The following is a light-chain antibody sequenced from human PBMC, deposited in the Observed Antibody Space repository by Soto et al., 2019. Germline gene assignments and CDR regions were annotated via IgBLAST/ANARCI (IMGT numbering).Light chain of an antibody. CDR2: GAS. CDR3: QQYDNSPWT. J-gene: IGKJ1*01. V-gene: IGKV3-20*01. CDR1: QSVSNNY. Sequence: ETVLPQSPGTLSLSPGERATLSCRASQSVSNNYLAWYQRKPGQAPRLLIYGASSRATGIRHRFSGSGSGTDFTGTISRLENEDLAVYYCQQYDNSPWTFCQGTKVAI.